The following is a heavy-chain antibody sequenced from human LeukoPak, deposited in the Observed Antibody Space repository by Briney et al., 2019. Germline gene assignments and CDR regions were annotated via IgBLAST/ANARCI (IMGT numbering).Heavy chain of an antibody. Sequence: ASVTVSFTSSAYTFTVYYMHWVRQAPGQGLGWVGCININSGGTNYAQKFQGRVTMTRDTSISTAYMELSRLRSDDTAVYYCARGREPDYGDYGETYFDYWGQGTLVTVSS. CDR3: ARGREPDYGDYGETYFDY. CDR1: AYTFTVYY. CDR2: ININSGGT. J-gene: IGHJ4*02. V-gene: IGHV1-2*02. D-gene: IGHD4-17*01.